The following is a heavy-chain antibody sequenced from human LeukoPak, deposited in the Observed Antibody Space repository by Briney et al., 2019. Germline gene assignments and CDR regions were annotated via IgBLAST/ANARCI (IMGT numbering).Heavy chain of an antibody. V-gene: IGHV1-69*04. CDR1: GGTFSSYT. CDR2: IIPILGIA. D-gene: IGHD6-13*01. Sequence: ASVKVSCKASGGTFSSYTISWVRQAPGQGLEWMGRIIPILGIANYAQKFQGRVTITADKSTSTAYMELSSLRSEDTAVYYCARDPRGGSWYPDYWGQGTLVTVSS. J-gene: IGHJ4*02. CDR3: ARDPRGGSWYPDY.